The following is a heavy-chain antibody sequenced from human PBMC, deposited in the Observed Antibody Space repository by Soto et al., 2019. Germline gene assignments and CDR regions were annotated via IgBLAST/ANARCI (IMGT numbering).Heavy chain of an antibody. D-gene: IGHD3-3*01. CDR2: IWYDGSNK. CDR1: GFTFSSFG. CDR3: AKDTSDFWLPDASNYGMDV. J-gene: IGHJ6*02. V-gene: IGHV3-30*02. Sequence: PGGSLRLSSAASGFTFSSFGMHWVRQAPGKGLEWVAVIWYDGSNKYYADSVKGRFTISRDNSKNTLYLQMNSLRAEDTAVYYCAKDTSDFWLPDASNYGMDVWGQGTTVTVSS.